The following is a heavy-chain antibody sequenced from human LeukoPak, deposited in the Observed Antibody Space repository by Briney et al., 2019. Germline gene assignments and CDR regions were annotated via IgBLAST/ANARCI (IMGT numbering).Heavy chain of an antibody. J-gene: IGHJ4*02. CDR3: ARSLIDYDILTGYYESHYFDY. CDR2: ISSRSSYI. Sequence: NPGGSLRLSRAASGSTFSSYSMNWVRQAPGKGLEWVSPISSRSSYIYYADSVKGRFTISRDNAKNSLYLQMNSLRAEDTAVYYCARSLIDYDILTGYYESHYFDYWGQGTLVTVSS. V-gene: IGHV3-21*01. D-gene: IGHD3-9*01. CDR1: GSTFSSYS.